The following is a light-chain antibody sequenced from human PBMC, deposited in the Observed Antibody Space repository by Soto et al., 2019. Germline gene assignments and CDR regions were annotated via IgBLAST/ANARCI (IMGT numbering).Light chain of an antibody. CDR2: DAS. CDR3: QQYLNSPRT. J-gene: IGKJ1*01. V-gene: IGKV3-20*01. CDR1: QRVASD. Sequence: VLTQSPGTLSLSPGEGATLSCRASQRVASDLAWYLQKPGQPPRLLIYDASIRATGIPDRISGSGSESDFTLTISRLEPEDAGVYYCQQYLNSPRTFGQGTKLEIK.